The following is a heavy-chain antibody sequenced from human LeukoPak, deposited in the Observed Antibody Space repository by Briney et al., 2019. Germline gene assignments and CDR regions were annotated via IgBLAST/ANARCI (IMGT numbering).Heavy chain of an antibody. D-gene: IGHD3-3*01. J-gene: IGHJ4*02. CDR3: ARDYDFWSGRDY. Sequence: ASVKVSCKVSGYTLTELSMHWVRQAPGKGLEWMGWINPNSGGTNYAQKFQGRVTMTRDTSISTAYMELSRLRSDDTAVYYCARDYDFWSGRDYWGQGTLVTVSS. V-gene: IGHV1-2*02. CDR2: INPNSGGT. CDR1: GYTLTELS.